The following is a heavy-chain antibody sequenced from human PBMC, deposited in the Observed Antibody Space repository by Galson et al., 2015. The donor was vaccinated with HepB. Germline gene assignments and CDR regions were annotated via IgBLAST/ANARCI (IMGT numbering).Heavy chain of an antibody. CDR2: ISSGGTK. V-gene: IGHV3-48*01. CDR1: GFSFVSHS. J-gene: IGHJ6*03. CDR3: ARNPASYDYYNMDV. D-gene: IGHD6-25*01. Sequence: SLRLSCAGSGFSFVSHSMNWVRHTPGKGLEWLAYISSGGTKYYAESAKGRFTISRDNAKKSMYLHMSSLRVEDTAVYYCARNPASYDYYNMDVWGQGTTVTVSS.